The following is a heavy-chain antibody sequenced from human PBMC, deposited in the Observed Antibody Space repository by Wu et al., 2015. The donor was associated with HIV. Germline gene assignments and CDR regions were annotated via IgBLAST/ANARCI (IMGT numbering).Heavy chain of an antibody. CDR3: ATVISNLDFWSGTANWFDP. Sequence: QVQLVQSGAEVKKPGASVKVSCKVSGYTLTELSMHWVRQAPGKGLEWMGGFDPEDGETIYAQKFQGRVTMTEDTSTDTAYMELSSLRSEDTAVYYCATVISNLDFWSGTANWFDPWGQGTLVTVSS. CDR2: FDPEDGET. D-gene: IGHD3-3*01. CDR1: GYTLTELS. V-gene: IGHV1-24*01. J-gene: IGHJ5*02.